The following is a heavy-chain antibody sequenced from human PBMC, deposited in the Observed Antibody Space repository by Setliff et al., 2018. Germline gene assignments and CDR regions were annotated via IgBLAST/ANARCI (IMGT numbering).Heavy chain of an antibody. Sequence: PSETLSLTCAVYGGSFTTYFWSWIRQPPGKGLEWIGYIYYSGSTNYNPSLKSRVTMSVATFENHFSLKLNSLTAADTAVYYCARVTNWGLDLRFDPWGQGILVTVSS. CDR2: IYYSGST. CDR1: GGSFTTYF. CDR3: ARVTNWGLDLRFDP. J-gene: IGHJ5*02. D-gene: IGHD7-27*01. V-gene: IGHV4-59*01.